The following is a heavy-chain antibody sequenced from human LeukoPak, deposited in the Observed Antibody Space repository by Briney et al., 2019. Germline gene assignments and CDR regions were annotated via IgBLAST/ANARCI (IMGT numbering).Heavy chain of an antibody. CDR2: ISSSSSYI. Sequence: GGSLRLPCAASRFTFSSYSMNWVRQAPGKGLEWVSSISSSSSYIYYADSVKGRFTISRDNAKNSLYLQMNSLRAEDTAMYYCARVVTVAWSERRPGYYYMDVWGKGTTVTVSS. CDR3: ARVVTVAWSERRPGYYYMDV. CDR1: RFTFSSYS. D-gene: IGHD1-1*01. V-gene: IGHV3-21*01. J-gene: IGHJ6*03.